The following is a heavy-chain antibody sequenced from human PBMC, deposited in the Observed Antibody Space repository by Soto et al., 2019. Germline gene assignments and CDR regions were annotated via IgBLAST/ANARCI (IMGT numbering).Heavy chain of an antibody. D-gene: IGHD6-25*01. Sequence: SETLSVTCTVSAGSITSSSHFWGWVRQPPGKGLDWIGTIYFTGNTYYTPSLKSRLTMSIDTSKNEFSLRLSSVTAADTAVYYCAGQTFTIAAASYGRSNWFDPWGPGTLVTVSS. V-gene: IGHV4-39*01. J-gene: IGHJ5*02. CDR2: IYFTGNT. CDR3: AGQTFTIAAASYGRSNWFDP. CDR1: AGSITSSSHF.